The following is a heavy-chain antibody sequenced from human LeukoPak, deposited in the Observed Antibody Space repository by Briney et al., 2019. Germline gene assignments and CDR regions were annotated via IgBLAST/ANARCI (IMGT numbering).Heavy chain of an antibody. Sequence: GASVKVSCKASGSTFTGYYIHWVRQAPGQGPEWMGWISPNSADTKYAQKFQGRVTMTRDTSISTAYMELSRLTSDDTALYYCARGQGDNYYFDYWGQGTLVTVSS. CDR2: ISPNSADT. V-gene: IGHV1-2*02. D-gene: IGHD1-1*01. CDR1: GSTFTGYY. J-gene: IGHJ4*02. CDR3: ARGQGDNYYFDY.